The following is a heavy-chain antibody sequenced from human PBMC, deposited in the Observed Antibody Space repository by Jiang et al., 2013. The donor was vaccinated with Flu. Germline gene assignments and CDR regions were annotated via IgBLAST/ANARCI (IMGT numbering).Heavy chain of an antibody. CDR3: ARVDRYYYDSSAYYRLDNWFDP. CDR1: GFSLSTSKMR. J-gene: IGHJ5*02. Sequence: KPTQTLTLTCTFSGFSLSTSKMRVSWIRQPPGKALEWLALIDWDDDKYYSTSLKTRLTISKDTSKNQVVLTMTNMDPVDTATYYCARVDRYYYDSSAYYRLDNWFDPWGQGTPGHRLL. CDR2: IDWDDDK. V-gene: IGHV2-70*01. D-gene: IGHD3-22*01.